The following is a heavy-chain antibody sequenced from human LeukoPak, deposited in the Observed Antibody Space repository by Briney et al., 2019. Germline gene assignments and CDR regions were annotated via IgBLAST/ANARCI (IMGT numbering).Heavy chain of an antibody. CDR3: TTDGLGGLLWFGELPQPIF. D-gene: IGHD3-10*01. CDR1: GFTFSNAW. J-gene: IGHJ4*02. CDR2: IKSKTDGGTT. Sequence: PGGSLRLSCAASGFTFSNAWMSWVRQAPGKGLEWVGRIKSKTDGGTTDYAAPVKGRFTISRDDSKNTLYLQMNSLKTEDTAVYYCTTDGLGGLLWFGELPQPIFWGQGTLVTVSS. V-gene: IGHV3-15*01.